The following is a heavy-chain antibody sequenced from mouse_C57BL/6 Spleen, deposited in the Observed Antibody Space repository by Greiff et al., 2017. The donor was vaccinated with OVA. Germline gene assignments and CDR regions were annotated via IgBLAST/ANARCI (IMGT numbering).Heavy chain of an antibody. CDR3: TTWWVVAPDY. V-gene: IGHV14-4*01. Sequence: VQLQQSGAELVRPGASVKLSCTASGFNIKDDYMHWVKQRPEQGLEWIGWIDPENGDTEYASKFQGKATITADTSSNTAYLQLSSLTSEDTAVYYSTTWWVVAPDYWGQGTTLTVSS. CDR1: GFNIKDDY. D-gene: IGHD1-1*01. CDR2: IDPENGDT. J-gene: IGHJ2*01.